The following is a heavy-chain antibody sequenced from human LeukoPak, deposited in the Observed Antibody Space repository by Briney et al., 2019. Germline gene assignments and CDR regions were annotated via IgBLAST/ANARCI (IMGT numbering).Heavy chain of an antibody. Sequence: SETLSLTCTVSNGSVSSYYWSWTRQPPGRGLEWIGYIYYSGTTDYNPSLQSRVTISLDTSKSQFSLELGSVTAADTAVYYCARASGSGSYYGIDYWGQGTLVNVSS. CDR1: NGSVSSYY. V-gene: IGHV4-59*02. CDR2: IYYSGTT. CDR3: ARASGSGSYYGIDY. D-gene: IGHD3-10*01. J-gene: IGHJ4*02.